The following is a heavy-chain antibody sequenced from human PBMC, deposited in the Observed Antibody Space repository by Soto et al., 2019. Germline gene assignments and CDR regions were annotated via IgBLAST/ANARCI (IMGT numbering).Heavy chain of an antibody. Sequence: GEPLKISWKGFGYSFTSYWISWVRQMPGKGLEWMGRIDPSDSYTNYSPSFQGHVTISADKSISTAYLQWSSLKASDTAMYYCASARYGSGSYYWGQGTLVTVSS. J-gene: IGHJ4*02. CDR3: ASARYGSGSYY. D-gene: IGHD3-10*01. CDR1: GYSFTSYW. CDR2: IDPSDSYT. V-gene: IGHV5-10-1*01.